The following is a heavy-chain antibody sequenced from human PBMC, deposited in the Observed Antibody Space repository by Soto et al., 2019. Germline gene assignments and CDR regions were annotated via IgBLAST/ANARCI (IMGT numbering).Heavy chain of an antibody. CDR2: TSIGGNT. J-gene: IGHJ5*02. Sequence: GGSLRLSCEASGFPFNTYAMTWFRQLPGMGLEWVSTTSIGGNTDFAESVRGRFSVSRDNSKNTLYLQMTNLRAEDAAIYFCAKDRRPGLVVPSTSGSDPWGHRTRVTVPS. V-gene: IGHV3-23*01. CDR1: GFPFNTYA. D-gene: IGHD1-1*01. CDR3: AKDRRPGLVVPSTSGSDP.